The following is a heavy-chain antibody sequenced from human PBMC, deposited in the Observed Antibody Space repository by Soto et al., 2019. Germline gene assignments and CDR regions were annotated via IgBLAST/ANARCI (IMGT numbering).Heavy chain of an antibody. J-gene: IGHJ4*02. CDR3: ARGWGLVS. D-gene: IGHD3-16*01. V-gene: IGHV1-69*01. CDR2: IIPIHGTT. Sequence: QMEQSGAEVRKPGSSVKVSCKPSGGSLTSYPLAWVRQAPGQGFEWMGGIIPIHGTTEYAEKFQGRVTITADESTNLATLELTGLTSEDTAVYYCARGWGLVSWGQGTLVTVSS. CDR1: GGSLTSYP.